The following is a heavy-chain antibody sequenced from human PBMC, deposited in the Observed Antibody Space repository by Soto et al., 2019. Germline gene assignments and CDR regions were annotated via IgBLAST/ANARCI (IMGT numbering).Heavy chain of an antibody. J-gene: IGHJ5*02. Sequence: SETLSLTCTVSGGSISSSSYYWGWIRQPPGKGLEWIGSIYYSGSTYYNPSLKSRVTISVDTSKNQFSLKLSSVTAADTAVYYCASQDPEGRIAAAGRSWFDPWGQGTLVTSPQ. D-gene: IGHD6-13*01. CDR2: IYYSGST. CDR1: GGSISSSSYY. V-gene: IGHV4-39*01. CDR3: ASQDPEGRIAAAGRSWFDP.